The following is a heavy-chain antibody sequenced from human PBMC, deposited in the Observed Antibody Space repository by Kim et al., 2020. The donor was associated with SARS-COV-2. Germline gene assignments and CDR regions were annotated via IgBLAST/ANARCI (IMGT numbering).Heavy chain of an antibody. J-gene: IGHJ4*02. CDR2: IKSKTDGGTT. Sequence: GGSLRLSCAASGFTFSNAWMSWVRQAPGKGLEWVGRIKSKTDGGTTDYAAPVKGRFTISRDDSKNTLYLQMNSLKTEDTAVYYCWWLPAAKSRIAARGPFDYWGQGTLVTVSS. CDR3: WWLPAAKSRIAARGPFDY. V-gene: IGHV3-15*01. CDR1: GFTFSNAW. D-gene: IGHD6-6*01.